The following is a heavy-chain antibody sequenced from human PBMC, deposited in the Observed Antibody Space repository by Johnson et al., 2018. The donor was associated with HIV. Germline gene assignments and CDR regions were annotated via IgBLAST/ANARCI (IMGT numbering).Heavy chain of an antibody. CDR1: GFTFRNYL. J-gene: IGHJ3*01. CDR3: ARALVRFGVSDGFDG. D-gene: IGHD3-10*01. Sequence: EVQLVESGGGLVQPGGSLRLSCAASGFTFRNYLMSWVRQAPGKGLEWVANIKEDGSEKFYVDSVKGRFTISRDSSKNTLYLQMNSLRVEDTAVYYCARALVRFGVSDGFDGWGQGKMVNVSS. CDR2: IKEDGSEK. V-gene: IGHV3-7*03.